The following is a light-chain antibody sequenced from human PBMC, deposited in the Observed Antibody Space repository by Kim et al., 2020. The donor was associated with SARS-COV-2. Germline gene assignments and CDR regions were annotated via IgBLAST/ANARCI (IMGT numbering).Light chain of an antibody. CDR2: LNSDGSH. CDR1: SGQSTYA. Sequence: ASAKHTGILTSGQSTYAMAWNQQQPEKGARFLMKLNSDGSHRKGDGIPDRFSGSSSGTERYLTISSLQAEDEADYYCQTWDTGIRVFGGGTKVTVL. V-gene: IGLV4-69*01. CDR3: QTWDTGIRV. J-gene: IGLJ3*02.